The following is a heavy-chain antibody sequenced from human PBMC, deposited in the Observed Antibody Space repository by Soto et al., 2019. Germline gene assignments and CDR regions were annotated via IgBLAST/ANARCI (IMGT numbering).Heavy chain of an antibody. CDR1: GYTLTELS. CDR3: ATGPRGGIAVAGTGYY. Sequence: QVQLVQSGAEVKKPGASVKVSCKVSGYTLTELSMHWVRQAPGKGLEWMGGFDPEDGETIYAQKFQGRVTMTEDTSTDTAYMELSSMRSEDTAVYYCATGPRGGIAVAGTGYYWGQGTLVTVSS. J-gene: IGHJ4*02. CDR2: FDPEDGET. V-gene: IGHV1-24*01. D-gene: IGHD6-19*01.